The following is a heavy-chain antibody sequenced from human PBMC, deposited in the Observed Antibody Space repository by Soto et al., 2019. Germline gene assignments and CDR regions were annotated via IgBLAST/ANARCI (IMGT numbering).Heavy chain of an antibody. D-gene: IGHD6-13*01. V-gene: IGHV1-46*01. CDR2: INPSGGGT. Sequence: ASVKVSCKASGYTFTSYYMHWVRQAPGQGLEWMGIINPSGGGTSYAQKFQGRVTMTRDTSTSTVYMELSSLRSEDTAVYYCARNTRHAAAGDYWGQGTLVTVSS. CDR3: ARNTRHAAAGDY. J-gene: IGHJ4*02. CDR1: GYTFTSYY.